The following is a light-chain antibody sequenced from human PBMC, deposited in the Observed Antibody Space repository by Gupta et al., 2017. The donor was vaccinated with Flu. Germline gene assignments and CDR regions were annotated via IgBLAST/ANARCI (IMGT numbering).Light chain of an antibody. CDR3: RQGERWPWA. CDR2: EGS. V-gene: IGKV2-30*01. CDR1: EGLVDSDGHTY. Sequence: DVVLTQSPLSLPVTLGQPASISCRSSEGLVDSDGHTYFHWFQQRPGQSPRRLIYEGSHRDSGVPDRFSGSGSGTDFTLKISMVDAEDVGMYYCRQGERWPWAFGQGTKVEIK. J-gene: IGKJ1*01.